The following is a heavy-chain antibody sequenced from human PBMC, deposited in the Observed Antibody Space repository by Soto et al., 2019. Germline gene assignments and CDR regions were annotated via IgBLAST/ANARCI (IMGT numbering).Heavy chain of an antibody. V-gene: IGHV1-46*01. Sequence: GDSVNGSCNASGYTFTTYCMHWVRQAPGQGLEWLGVINPSDGSTHYAQKFQGRVTMTRDTSKSTVYMELGSLRYEDTAVYSCAREVVNRYGRGRDFDFWGQGNLVTVSS. CDR3: AREVVNRYGRGRDFDF. CDR2: INPSDGST. D-gene: IGHD5-18*01. J-gene: IGHJ4*02. CDR1: GYTFTTYC.